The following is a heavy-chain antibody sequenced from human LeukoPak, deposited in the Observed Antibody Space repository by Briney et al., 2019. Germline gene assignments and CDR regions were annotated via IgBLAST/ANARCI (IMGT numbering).Heavy chain of an antibody. CDR1: GGSISSYY. V-gene: IGHV4-59*01. D-gene: IGHD3-16*01. CDR3: ATNDDYVWGSFGY. Sequence: SETLSLTCTVSGGSISSYYWSWIRQPPGKGLEWIGYIYYSGSTNYNPSLKSRVTISVDTSKNQFSLKLSSVTAADTAVYYCATNDDYVWGSFGYWGQGTLVTVSS. CDR2: IYYSGST. J-gene: IGHJ4*02.